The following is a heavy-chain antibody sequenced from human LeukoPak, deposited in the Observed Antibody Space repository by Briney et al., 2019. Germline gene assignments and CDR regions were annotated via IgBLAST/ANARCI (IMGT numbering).Heavy chain of an antibody. CDR3: ARDGFTGPRTAYLDH. J-gene: IGHJ4*01. CDR1: GFTFNKYA. V-gene: IGHV3-74*01. CDR2: LGADGSGT. D-gene: IGHD2-8*02. Sequence: QPGGSLRLSCAASGFTFNKYAMHWVRQIPGTGLVWVSRLGADGSGTRYADSVKGRFTISRDNAKNTVYLQMSSLRADDTAVYYCARDGFTGPRTAYLDHWGQGTLVTVSS.